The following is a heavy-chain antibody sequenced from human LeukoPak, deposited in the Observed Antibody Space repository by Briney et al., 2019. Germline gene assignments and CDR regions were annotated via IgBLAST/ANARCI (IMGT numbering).Heavy chain of an antibody. CDR2: ISGSGGST. CDR1: GFTYSSYA. D-gene: IGHD3-22*01. V-gene: IGHV3-23*01. CDR3: ASWEIVVVSDDAFDI. J-gene: IGHJ3*02. Sequence: GGSLRLSCAASGFTYSSYAMSWVRQAPGKGLEWVSAISGSGGSTYYADSVKGRFTISRDNSKNTLYLQMNSLRAEDTAVYYCASWEIVVVSDDAFDIWGQGTMVTVSS.